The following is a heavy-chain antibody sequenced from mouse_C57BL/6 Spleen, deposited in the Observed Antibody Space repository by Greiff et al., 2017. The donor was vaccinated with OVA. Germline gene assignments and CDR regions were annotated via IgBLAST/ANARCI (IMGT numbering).Heavy chain of an antibody. CDR2: IDPETGGT. CDR3: TRWGYYGRGAY. J-gene: IGHJ3*01. CDR1: GYTFTDYE. D-gene: IGHD1-2*01. Sequence: QVQLQQSGAELVRPGASVTLSCKASGYTFTDYEMHWVKQTPVHGLEWIGAIDPETGGTAYNQKFKGKAILTADKSSSTAYMELRSLTSEDSAVYYCTRWGYYGRGAYWGQGTLVTVSA. V-gene: IGHV1-15*01.